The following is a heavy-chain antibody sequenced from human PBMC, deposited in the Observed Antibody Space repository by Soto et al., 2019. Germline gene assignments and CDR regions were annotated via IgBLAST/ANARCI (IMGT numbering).Heavy chain of an antibody. J-gene: IGHJ5*02. CDR1: GGSISSGDYY. D-gene: IGHD2-15*01. CDR3: ARLVQLLQGRWFDP. CDR2: IYYSGGT. V-gene: IGHV4-30-4*01. Sequence: QVQLQESGPGLVKPSQTLSLTCTVSGGSISSGDYYWSWIRQPPGKGLEWIGYIYYSGGTYYNPSLKIRVTISVDTSKNHFSLKLSSVTAADPAVYYCARLVQLLQGRWFDPWGQGTLVTVSS.